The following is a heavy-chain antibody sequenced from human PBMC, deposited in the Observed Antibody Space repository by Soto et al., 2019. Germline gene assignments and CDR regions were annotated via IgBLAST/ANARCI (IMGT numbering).Heavy chain of an antibody. CDR2: IWGDESKK. CDR1: GSALRSHG. V-gene: IGHV3-33*01. D-gene: IGHD3-16*01. Sequence: GGSLRLSCAASGSALRSHGMHWVRQAPGKGLEWVAVIWGDESKKYYADSVKGRFTISKDNSKNTLFLQLNSVTPEDTAVYYCARDLSLAGGTRWFDYWGQGTLVTVSS. J-gene: IGHJ4*02. CDR3: ARDLSLAGGTRWFDY.